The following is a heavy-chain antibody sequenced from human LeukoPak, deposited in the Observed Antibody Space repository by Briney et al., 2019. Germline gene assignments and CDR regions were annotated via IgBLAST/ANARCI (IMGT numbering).Heavy chain of an antibody. CDR2: IIPPSGTA. CDR1: GGPYRYS. CDR3: TTYGANVAEYFEH. V-gene: IGHV1-69*05. J-gene: IGHJ1*01. Sequence: ASVKVSCKASGGPYRYSITWVRQGPGQGLEWMGGIIPPSGTANYAQKFQGRVTITKDDSTSTTYMELSSLRSGDTAVYYCTTYGANVAEYFEHWGQGTLLAVSS. D-gene: IGHD4/OR15-4a*01.